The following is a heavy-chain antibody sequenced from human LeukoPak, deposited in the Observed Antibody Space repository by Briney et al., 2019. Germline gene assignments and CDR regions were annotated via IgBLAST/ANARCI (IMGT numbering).Heavy chain of an antibody. V-gene: IGHV3-23*01. J-gene: IGHJ4*02. CDR3: AHGAMYQLDY. D-gene: IGHD2-2*01. CDR2: IIGGGGST. CDR1: GFSFSYHG. Sequence: GGSLRLSCAASGFSFSYHGMNWVRQAPGKGLEWVSGIIGGGGSTYYADSVKGRFTISGDNSRNTLFLQMNSLRAEDTAVYYCAHGAMYQLDYWGQGTLVTVSS.